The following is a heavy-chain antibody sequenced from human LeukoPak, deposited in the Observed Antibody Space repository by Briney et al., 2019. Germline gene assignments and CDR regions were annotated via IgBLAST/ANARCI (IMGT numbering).Heavy chain of an antibody. J-gene: IGHJ4*02. Sequence: GGSLRLSCAASGFTFSSYGMSWVRQAPGKGLEWVSAISGSGGSTYYADSVKGRFTISRDNSKNTLYLQINSLRAEDTAVYFCAKDRLGGPYFFHYWGQGTLVTVSS. CDR2: ISGSGGST. D-gene: IGHD3-16*01. V-gene: IGHV3-23*01. CDR1: GFTFSSYG. CDR3: AKDRLGGPYFFHY.